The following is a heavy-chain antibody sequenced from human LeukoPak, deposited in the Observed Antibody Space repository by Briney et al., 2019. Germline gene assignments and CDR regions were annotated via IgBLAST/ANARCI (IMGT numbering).Heavy chain of an antibody. V-gene: IGHV4-38-2*01. CDR2: IYHSGSP. D-gene: IGHD6-19*01. Sequence: PSETLSLTCAVSGYSISSGYYWGWIRQPPGKGLEWIGSIYHSGSPYYNPSLKSRVTISVDTSKNQFSLKLSSVTAADTAVYYCARGVTGYSSGWYPDYWGQGTLVTVSS. CDR1: GYSISSGYY. CDR3: ARGVTGYSSGWYPDY. J-gene: IGHJ4*02.